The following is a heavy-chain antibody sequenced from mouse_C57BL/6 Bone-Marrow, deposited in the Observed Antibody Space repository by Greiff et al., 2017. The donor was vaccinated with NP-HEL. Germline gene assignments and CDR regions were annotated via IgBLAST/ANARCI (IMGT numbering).Heavy chain of an antibody. CDR3: ARRMTSSSYGSSYCWYFDV. J-gene: IGHJ1*03. CDR1: GFTFSSYG. Sequence: EVKLMESGGDLVKPGGSLKLSCAASGFTFSSYGMSWVRQTPDKRLEWVATISSGGSYTYYPDSVKGRFTISRDNAKNTLYLQMSSLKSEDTAMYYCARRMTSSSYGSSYCWYFDVWGTGTTVTVSS. V-gene: IGHV5-6*02. D-gene: IGHD1-1*01. CDR2: ISSGGSYT.